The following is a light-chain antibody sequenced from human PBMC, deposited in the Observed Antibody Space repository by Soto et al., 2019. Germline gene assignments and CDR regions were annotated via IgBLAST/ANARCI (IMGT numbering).Light chain of an antibody. CDR1: QSVYSY. CDR2: DAS. CDR3: QQRSSWPSII. V-gene: IGKV3-11*01. Sequence: EIVLTQSPATLSLSPGERATLSCRASQSVYSYLAWYQQKPGQAPRLLIYDASNRATDIPARFSGSGSGTDFTLTITSLEPEDFAVYYCQQRSSWPSIIFGQGTRLEIK. J-gene: IGKJ5*01.